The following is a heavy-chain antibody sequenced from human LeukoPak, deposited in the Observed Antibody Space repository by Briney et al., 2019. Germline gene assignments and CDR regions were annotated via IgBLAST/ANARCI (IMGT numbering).Heavy chain of an antibody. V-gene: IGHV3-23*01. CDR1: GFTFTSYA. Sequence: GGSLRLSCAASGFTFTSYAMSWVRQAPGKGLEWVSAISGSGGSTYYADSVKGRFTISRDNSKNSLYLQMNSLRAEDTAVYYCARDQEPFIVLMVYDIWGKGTTVTVSS. CDR2: ISGSGGST. J-gene: IGHJ6*04. CDR3: ARDQEPFIVLMVYDI. D-gene: IGHD2-8*01.